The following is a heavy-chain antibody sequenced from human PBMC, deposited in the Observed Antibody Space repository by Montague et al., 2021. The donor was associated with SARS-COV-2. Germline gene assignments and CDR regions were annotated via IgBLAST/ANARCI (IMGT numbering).Heavy chain of an antibody. Sequence: SETLSLTCAVYGGSFSVYYWSWLRQSPRRGLEWIAEINHSGTANYNPSLRSRVSISVDTSKNQFTLKLTSVTAADTAMYYCAKVREVVRAARTLVAFDLWGQGTMVTVSS. J-gene: IGHJ3*01. V-gene: IGHV4-34*01. CDR2: INHSGTA. CDR1: GGSFSVYY. D-gene: IGHD2-2*01. CDR3: AKVREVVRAARTLVAFDL.